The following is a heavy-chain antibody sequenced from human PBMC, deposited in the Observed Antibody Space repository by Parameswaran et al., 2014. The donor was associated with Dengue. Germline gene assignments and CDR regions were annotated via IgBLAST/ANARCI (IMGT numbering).Heavy chain of an antibody. Sequence: WIRQPPGKGLEWIGSIYHSGSTYYNPSLKSRVTISVDTSKNQFSLKLSSVTAADTAVYYCARDLVPTMVRGVIPLVYYYYYGMDVWGQGTTVTVSS. CDR2: IYHSGST. D-gene: IGHD3-10*01. V-gene: IGHV4-38-2*02. J-gene: IGHJ6*02. CDR3: ARDLVPTMVRGVIPLVYYYYYGMDV.